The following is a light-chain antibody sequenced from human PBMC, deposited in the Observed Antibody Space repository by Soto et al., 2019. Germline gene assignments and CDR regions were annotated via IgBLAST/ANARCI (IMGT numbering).Light chain of an antibody. CDR2: TTS. Sequence: DIHLTQSPSTLSASVGDRITITCRASQRISRWLAWYQQKPGKAPKLLIYTTSSLDSGVPSRFSGSGSGTEFTLTISSLQPDDFATYYCQHYKDYSWTFGQGTKVEIK. J-gene: IGKJ1*01. CDR3: QHYKDYSWT. CDR1: QRISRW. V-gene: IGKV1-5*03.